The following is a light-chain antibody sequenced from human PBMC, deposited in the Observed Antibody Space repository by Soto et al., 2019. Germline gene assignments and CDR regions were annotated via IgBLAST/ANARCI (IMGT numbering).Light chain of an antibody. Sequence: QSVLTQPPSMSGTPGQRVTISCSGSRSNIGGNAVTWYQQVPGTAPKLLIYANDQRPSGVSDRFSGSKSATSASLAISGLQSEDEADYYCAVWDDNLKGLFGGGTQLTVL. CDR2: AND. V-gene: IGLV1-44*01. CDR3: AVWDDNLKGL. J-gene: IGLJ2*01. CDR1: RSNIGGNA.